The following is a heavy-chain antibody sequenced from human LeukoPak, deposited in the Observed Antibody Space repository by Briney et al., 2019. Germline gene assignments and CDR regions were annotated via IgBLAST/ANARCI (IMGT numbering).Heavy chain of an antibody. CDR3: AREGPRGNSQFDY. CDR2: IKPDGSAE. D-gene: IGHD2/OR15-2a*01. CDR1: GFTFSSNW. J-gene: IGHJ4*02. Sequence: GGSLRLSCATSGFTFSSNWMSWVRHAPGRGLDWVANIKPDGSAEYYAASVKGRFTVSRDNAKNTLYLQMNSLRAEDTAIYYCAREGPRGNSQFDYWGQGTLVTVSS. V-gene: IGHV3-7*01.